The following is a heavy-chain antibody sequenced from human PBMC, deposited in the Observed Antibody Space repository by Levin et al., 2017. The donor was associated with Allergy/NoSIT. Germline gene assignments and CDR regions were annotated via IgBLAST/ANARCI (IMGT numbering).Heavy chain of an antibody. CDR1: GFTFSSYS. Sequence: GESLKISCAASGFTFSSYSMNWVRQAPGKGLEWVSSISSSSSYIYYADSVKGRFTISRDNAKNSLYLQMNSLRAEDTAVYYCAREVKDCSSTSCYDWFDPWGQGTLVTVSS. CDR3: AREVKDCSSTSCYDWFDP. D-gene: IGHD2-2*01. J-gene: IGHJ5*02. CDR2: ISSSSSYI. V-gene: IGHV3-21*01.